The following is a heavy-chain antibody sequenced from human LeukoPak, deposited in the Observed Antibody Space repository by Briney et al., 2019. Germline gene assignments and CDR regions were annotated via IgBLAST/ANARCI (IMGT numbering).Heavy chain of an antibody. D-gene: IGHD2-2*01. J-gene: IGHJ4*02. CDR3: ATESGVVPAAMFDY. CDR1: GYTLTELS. V-gene: IGHV1-24*01. Sequence: ASVKVSCKVSGYTLTELSMHWVRQAPGKGLEWMGGFDPEDGEAIYAQKFQGRVTMTEDTSTDTAYMELSSLRSEDTAVYYCATESGVVPAAMFDYWGQGTLVTVSS. CDR2: FDPEDGEA.